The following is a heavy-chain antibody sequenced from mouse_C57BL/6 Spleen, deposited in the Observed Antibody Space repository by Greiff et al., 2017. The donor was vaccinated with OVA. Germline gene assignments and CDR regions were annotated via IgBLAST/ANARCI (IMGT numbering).Heavy chain of an antibody. D-gene: IGHD2-4*01. Sequence: EVQLQESGPGLVKPSQSLSLTCSVTGYSITSGYYWNWIRQFPGNKLEWMGYISYDGSNNYNPSLKNRISITRDTSKNQFFLKLNSVTTEDTATYYCARDEGLRRGWFAYWGQGTLVTVSA. J-gene: IGHJ3*01. CDR1: GYSITSGYY. CDR3: ARDEGLRRGWFAY. V-gene: IGHV3-6*01. CDR2: ISYDGSN.